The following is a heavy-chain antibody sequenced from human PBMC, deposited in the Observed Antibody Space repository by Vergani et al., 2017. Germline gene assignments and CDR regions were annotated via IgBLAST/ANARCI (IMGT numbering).Heavy chain of an antibody. CDR3: ARKTAWIQLWTYYYGMDV. Sequence: QVQLQESGPGLVKPSETLSLTCTVSGGSISSYYWSWIRQPPGKGLEWIGEINHSGSTNYNPSLKSRVTISVDTSKNQFSLKLSSVTAADTAVYYCARKTAWIQLWTYYYGMDVWGQGTTVTVSS. J-gene: IGHJ6*02. D-gene: IGHD5-18*01. V-gene: IGHV4-34*01. CDR1: GGSISSYY. CDR2: INHSGST.